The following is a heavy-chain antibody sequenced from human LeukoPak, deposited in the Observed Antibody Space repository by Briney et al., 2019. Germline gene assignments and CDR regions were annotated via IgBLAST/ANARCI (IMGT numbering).Heavy chain of an antibody. D-gene: IGHD2-2*01. Sequence: AGGSLRLSCAASGFTFSDYYMSWIRQAPGKGLEWVSSISSSSSYIYYADSVKGRFTISRDNAKNSLYLQMNSLRAEDTAVYYCTVVPAAMWGARNYWGQGTLVTVSS. CDR1: GFTFSDYY. CDR3: TVVPAAMWGARNY. CDR2: ISSSSSYI. J-gene: IGHJ4*02. V-gene: IGHV3-11*06.